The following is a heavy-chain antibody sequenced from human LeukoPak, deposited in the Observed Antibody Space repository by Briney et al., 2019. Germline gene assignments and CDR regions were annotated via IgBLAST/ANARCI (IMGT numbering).Heavy chain of an antibody. CDR2: INSDGSST. J-gene: IGHJ3*02. Sequence: GGSLRLSCAASGFTFSSYWMHWVRQVPGKGLVWVSRINSDGSSTSYADSVKGRFTISRDNAKNTLYVQMNSLRAEDTAVYYCSTGSGYAFDIWGRGTMVTVSS. D-gene: IGHD3-10*01. CDR3: STGSGYAFDI. CDR1: GFTFSSYW. V-gene: IGHV3-74*01.